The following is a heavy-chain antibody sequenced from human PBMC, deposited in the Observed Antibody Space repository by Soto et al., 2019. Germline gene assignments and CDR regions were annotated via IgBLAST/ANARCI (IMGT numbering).Heavy chain of an antibody. V-gene: IGHV4-61*08. J-gene: IGHJ4*02. CDR1: GGSISSGGYY. CDR3: ARAWYSSSWYGHFDY. CDR2: IYYSGST. D-gene: IGHD6-13*01. Sequence: PSETLSLTCTVSGGSISSGGYYWSWIRQPPGKGLEWIGYIYYSGSTNYNPSLKSRVTISVDTSKNQFSLKLSSVTAADTAVYYCARAWYSSSWYGHFDYWGQGTLVTVSS.